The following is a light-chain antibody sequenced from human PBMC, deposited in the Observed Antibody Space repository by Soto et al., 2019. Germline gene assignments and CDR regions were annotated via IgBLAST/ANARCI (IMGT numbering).Light chain of an antibody. CDR1: SSDVGGYIY. Sequence: QSVLTQPASVSGSPGQSITISCTGTSSDVGGYIYVSWYQQHPGKAPKFLIYEVSNRPSGVSNRFSGSKSGNTASLTISGLQAEDEADYYCCSFAGSYTHVFGTGTKLTVL. CDR2: EVS. V-gene: IGLV2-14*03. CDR3: CSFAGSYTHV. J-gene: IGLJ1*01.